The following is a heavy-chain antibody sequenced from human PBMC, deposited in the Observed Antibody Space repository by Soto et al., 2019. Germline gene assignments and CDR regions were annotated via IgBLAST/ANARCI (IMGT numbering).Heavy chain of an antibody. D-gene: IGHD3-10*01. CDR3: ARIFLGGSGPFFDY. CDR1: GFTFSSYG. V-gene: IGHV3-33*01. CDR2: IWYDGSNK. Sequence: QVQLVESGGGVVQPGRSLRLSCVASGFTFSSYGMYWVRQAPGKGLEWVAGIWYDGSNKNYVDSVKGRFTISRDNSKNTLYLQMNNLRAEDTTFYYCARIFLGGSGPFFDYWGQGTLVTVSS. J-gene: IGHJ4*02.